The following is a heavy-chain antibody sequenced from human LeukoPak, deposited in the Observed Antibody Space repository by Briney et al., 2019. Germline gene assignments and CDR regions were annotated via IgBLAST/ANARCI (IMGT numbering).Heavy chain of an antibody. CDR1: GFTFSSYS. V-gene: IGHV3-48*01. Sequence: PGGSLRLSCAASGFTFSSYSMNWVRQAPGRGLEWVSSISSSGSTIYYEDSVKGRFTISRDNSKNTLYLQMNSLRAEDTAVYYCAKGLKAVRVFYYFDYWGQGTLVTVSS. J-gene: IGHJ4*02. D-gene: IGHD2-15*01. CDR3: AKGLKAVRVFYYFDY. CDR2: ISSSGSTI.